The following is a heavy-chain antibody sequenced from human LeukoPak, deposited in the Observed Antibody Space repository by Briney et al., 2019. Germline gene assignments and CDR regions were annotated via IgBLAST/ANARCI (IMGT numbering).Heavy chain of an antibody. D-gene: IGHD3-22*01. J-gene: IGHJ4*02. CDR1: GIAFRSFT. CDR2: ITPTSTST. Sequence: GGSLRLSCAASGIAFRSFTMHWVRQAPGKGLEWVSSITPTSTSTVYADSVKGRFTISRDNAKNSPYLQMNSLRAEDTAVYHCATVYYDSSAYGDLDSWGQGTPVTVSS. CDR3: ATVYYDSSAYGDLDS. V-gene: IGHV3-21*01.